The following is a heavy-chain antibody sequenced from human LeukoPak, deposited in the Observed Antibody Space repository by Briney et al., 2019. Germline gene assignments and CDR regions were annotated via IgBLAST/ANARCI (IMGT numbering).Heavy chain of an antibody. Sequence: SVKVSCKASGGTFSSYAISWVRQAPGQGLEWVGRIIPILGIANYAQKFQGRVTITADKSTSTAYMELSSLRSDDTAVYYCARDRRRATTPQTTDYWGQGTLVTVSS. CDR3: ARDRRRATTPQTTDY. J-gene: IGHJ4*02. CDR1: GGTFSSYA. D-gene: IGHD1-26*01. V-gene: IGHV1-69*04. CDR2: IIPILGIA.